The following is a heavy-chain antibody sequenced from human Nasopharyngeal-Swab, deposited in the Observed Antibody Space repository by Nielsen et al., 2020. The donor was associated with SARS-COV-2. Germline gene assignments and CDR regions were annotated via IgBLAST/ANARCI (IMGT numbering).Heavy chain of an antibody. J-gene: IGHJ6*02. V-gene: IGHV3-11*01. CDR3: ARDRCPTDWDYYYGMDV. Sequence: GESLKISCAASGFTFSDYYMSWIRQAPGKGLEWVSYISSSGSTIYYADSVKGRFTISRDNAKNSLYLQMNSLRAEDTAVYYCARDRCPTDWDYYYGMDVWGQGTTVTVSS. D-gene: IGHD3/OR15-3a*01. CDR2: ISSSGSTI. CDR1: GFTFSDYY.